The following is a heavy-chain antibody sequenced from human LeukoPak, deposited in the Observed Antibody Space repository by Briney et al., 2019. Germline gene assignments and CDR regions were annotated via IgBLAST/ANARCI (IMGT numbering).Heavy chain of an antibody. CDR1: GFSFSSYG. J-gene: IGHJ4*02. CDR3: AKDLDY. CDR2: MSYDGNNK. Sequence: GGSLRLSCAASGFSFSSYGMHWVRQAPGKGLEWVAVMSYDGNNKYYADSVKGRFTISRDNSKNTLYLQMNSLRAEDTAVYYCAKDLDYWGQGTLVTVSS. V-gene: IGHV3-30*18.